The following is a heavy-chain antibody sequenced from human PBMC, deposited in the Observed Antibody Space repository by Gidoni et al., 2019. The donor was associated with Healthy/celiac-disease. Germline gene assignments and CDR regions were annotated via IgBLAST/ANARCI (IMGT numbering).Heavy chain of an antibody. J-gene: IGHJ4*02. D-gene: IGHD6-19*01. CDR2: IYSGGST. CDR1: GFTVSSNY. CDR3: AREQWLAGVDY. Sequence: EVQLVESGGGLIQPGGSLSLCCAASGFTVSSNYMSWARQAPGKGLEWVSVIYSGGSTYYADSVKGRFTISRDNSKNTLYLQMNSLRAEDTAVYYCAREQWLAGVDYWGQGTLVTVSS. V-gene: IGHV3-53*01.